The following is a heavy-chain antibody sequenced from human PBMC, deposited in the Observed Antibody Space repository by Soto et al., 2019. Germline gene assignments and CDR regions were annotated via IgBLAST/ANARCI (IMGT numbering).Heavy chain of an antibody. D-gene: IGHD1-7*01. Sequence: EVQLVESGGGLVQPGGSLRLSCAASGFTFSNYAMPWVRQAPGKGLEWVSTISGRGDTTYYADSVKGRFTISRDNSKNTLYLQINSLRAEDTAVYFCAKGGCGTVLDYWGQGTLVTVSS. J-gene: IGHJ4*02. V-gene: IGHV3-23*04. CDR3: AKGGCGTVLDY. CDR1: GFTFSNYA. CDR2: ISGRGDTT.